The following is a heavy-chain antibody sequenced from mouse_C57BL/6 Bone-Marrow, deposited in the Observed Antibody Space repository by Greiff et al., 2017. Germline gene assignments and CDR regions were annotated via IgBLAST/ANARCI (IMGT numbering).Heavy chain of an antibody. CDR3: ASIYYDYDVDY. J-gene: IGHJ2*01. CDR1: GFNIKNNY. CDR2: IDPANGNT. Sequence: EVQLQQSVAELVRPGASVKLSCTASGFNIKNNYMHWVKQRPEQGLEWIGRIDPANGNTKYAPKFQGKATITADTSSNTAYLQLSSLASEDPAIYCCASIYYDYDVDYWGQGTTLTVSS. D-gene: IGHD2-4*01. V-gene: IGHV14-3*01.